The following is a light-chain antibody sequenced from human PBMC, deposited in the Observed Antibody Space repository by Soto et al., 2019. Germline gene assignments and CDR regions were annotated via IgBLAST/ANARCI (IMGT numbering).Light chain of an antibody. V-gene: IGKV3-15*01. CDR3: QQYHNWPIT. Sequence: EIVLTQCPGTLSVCAGGSCTLSCRASQSVSSSNLAWHQQKPGQAPRILMYDASTRATGIPARFSGSGSGTEFTLTVSSLQSEDFAVYYCQQYHNWPITFGQGARPEI. CDR2: DAS. CDR1: QSVSSSN. J-gene: IGKJ5*01.